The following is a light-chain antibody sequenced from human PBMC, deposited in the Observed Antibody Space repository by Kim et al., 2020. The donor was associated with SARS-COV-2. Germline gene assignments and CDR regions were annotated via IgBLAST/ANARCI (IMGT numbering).Light chain of an antibody. CDR3: QQYDNVPYS. J-gene: IGKJ2*03. Sequence: SASVGDRVTITCQASRDISNYLNWYQQKPGKAPNLLIHDASKLETGVPSRFSGSGSGTEFTLTITGLRPEYFATYYCQQYDNVPYSFGQGTKLEI. CDR1: RDISNY. V-gene: IGKV1-33*01. CDR2: DAS.